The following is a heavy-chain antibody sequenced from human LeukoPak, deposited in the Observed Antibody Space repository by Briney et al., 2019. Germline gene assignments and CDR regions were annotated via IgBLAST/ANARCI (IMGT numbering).Heavy chain of an antibody. CDR3: ARRGDEYGDYPNVY. D-gene: IGHD4-17*01. V-gene: IGHV4-34*01. CDR1: GGSFSGYY. J-gene: IGHJ4*02. CDR2: INHSGST. Sequence: SSETLSLTCAVYGGSFSGYYWSWIRQPPGKGLEWIGEINHSGSTNYNPSLKSRVTISVDTSKNQFSLKLSSVTAADTAVYYCARRGDEYGDYPNVYWGQGTLVTVSS.